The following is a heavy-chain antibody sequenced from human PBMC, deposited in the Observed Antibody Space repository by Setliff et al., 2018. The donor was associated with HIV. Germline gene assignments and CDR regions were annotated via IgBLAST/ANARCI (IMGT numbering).Heavy chain of an antibody. D-gene: IGHD3-10*01. V-gene: IGHV4-59*08. J-gene: IGHJ4*02. CDR2: IYYGGTT. CDR3: VRQGLTMNRGVPAPILYYFDY. Sequence: PSETLSLTCTVSGGSITSYYWSWIRQPPGKGLEWIGYIYYGGTTNSNPSLKSRASISVDTSKNQFSLRLTSVTATDTAVYYCVRQGLTMNRGVPAPILYYFDYWGQGILVTVSS. CDR1: GGSITSYY.